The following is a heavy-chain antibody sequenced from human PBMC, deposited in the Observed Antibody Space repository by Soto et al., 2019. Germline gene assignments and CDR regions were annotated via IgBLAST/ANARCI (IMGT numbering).Heavy chain of an antibody. CDR1: GGTFSSYA. CDR3: ARDDGYCISTSCYDFGFYYYGMDV. J-gene: IGHJ6*02. Sequence: QVQLVQSGAEVKKPGSSVKVSCKASGGTFSSYAISWVRQAPGQGLEWMGGIIPIFGTANYAQKFQGRVTITADKSTSTAYMELSSLRSEDTAVYYCARDDGYCISTSCYDFGFYYYGMDVWGQGTTVTVSS. V-gene: IGHV1-69*06. D-gene: IGHD2-2*01. CDR2: IIPIFGTA.